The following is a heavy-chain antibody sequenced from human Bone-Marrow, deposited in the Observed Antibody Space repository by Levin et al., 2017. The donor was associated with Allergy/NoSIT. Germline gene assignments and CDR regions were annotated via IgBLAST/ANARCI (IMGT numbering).Heavy chain of an antibody. V-gene: IGHV3-53*01. CDR3: ARNIPVTDLGF. J-gene: IGHJ4*02. CDR2: IYSGGGT. D-gene: IGHD1-14*01. Sequence: GGSLRLSCAASGLTVSNNYMSWIRQAPGKGLEWVALIYSGGGTYYADSVKGRFTISRDNSKNTLYLQMNSLRTEDTAVYHCARNIPVTDLGFWGRGTLVTVSS. CDR1: GLTVSNNY.